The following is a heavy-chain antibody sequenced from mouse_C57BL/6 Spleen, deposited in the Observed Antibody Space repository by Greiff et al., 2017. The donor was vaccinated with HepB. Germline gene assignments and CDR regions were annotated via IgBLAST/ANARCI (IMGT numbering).Heavy chain of an antibody. CDR1: GFTFSSYA. CDR2: ISDGGSYT. CDR3: AREGDYDYDVGYWYFDV. J-gene: IGHJ1*03. V-gene: IGHV5-4*01. D-gene: IGHD2-4*01. Sequence: EVQGVESGGGLVKPGGSLKLSCAASGFTFSSYAMSWVRQTPEKRLEWVATISDGGSYTYYPDNVKGRFTISRDNAKNNLYLQMSHLKSEDTAMYYCAREGDYDYDVGYWYFDVWGTGTTVTVSS.